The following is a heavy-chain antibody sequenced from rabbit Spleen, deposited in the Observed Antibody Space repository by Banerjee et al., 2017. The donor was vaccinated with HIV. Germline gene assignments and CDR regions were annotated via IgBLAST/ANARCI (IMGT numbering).Heavy chain of an antibody. V-gene: IGHV1S45*01. CDR2: INIVTGKS. CDR1: GVSLNDKDV. Sequence: EQLEESGGGLVKPEGSLTLTCKASGVSLNDKDVMCWVRQAPGKGLEWIACINIVTGKSVYASWAKGRFTMSRTSSTTVTLQMSSLTAADTATYFCARDRAGDVGYSELWGPGTLVTVS. J-gene: IGHJ6*01. D-gene: IGHD2-1*01. CDR3: ARDRAGDVGYSEL.